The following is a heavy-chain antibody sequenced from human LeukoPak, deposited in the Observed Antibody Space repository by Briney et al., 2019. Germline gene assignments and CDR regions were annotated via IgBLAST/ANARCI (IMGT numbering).Heavy chain of an antibody. V-gene: IGHV3-53*01. CDR1: GFTVSNNY. Sequence: GGSLRLSCAASGFTVSNNYMSWVRQAPGKGLEWVSVIYGGGSTPYADSVKGRFTISRDNSKNTLYLQMNSLRVDDTGVYHCARDRSDGNYYMVVWGKGTTVIVSS. CDR2: IYGGGST. J-gene: IGHJ6*03. CDR3: ARDRSDGNYYMVV. D-gene: IGHD5-24*01.